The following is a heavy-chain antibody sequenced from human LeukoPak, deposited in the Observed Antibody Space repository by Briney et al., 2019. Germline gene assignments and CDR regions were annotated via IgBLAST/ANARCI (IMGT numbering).Heavy chain of an antibody. D-gene: IGHD1-26*01. J-gene: IGHJ3*02. CDR3: ARDSGSYWGVVGDAFDI. CDR1: GFTFSSYW. Sequence: GGSLRLSCSASGFTFSSYWMSWVRQAPGKGLEWVANIKQDGSEKYYVDSVKGRFTISRDNAKNSLYLQMNSLGAEDTAVYYCARDSGSYWGVVGDAFDIWGQGTMVTVSS. V-gene: IGHV3-7*01. CDR2: IKQDGSEK.